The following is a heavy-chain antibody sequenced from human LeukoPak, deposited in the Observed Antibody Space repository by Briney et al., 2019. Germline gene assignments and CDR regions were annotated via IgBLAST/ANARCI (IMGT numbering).Heavy chain of an antibody. Sequence: PSETLSLTCAVYGGSFSGYYWSWIRQPPGKGLEWIGEINHSGTTNYNPSLKSRVSMSLDTSKNQFSLNLTSLTAADTAVYYCARGPPSGYHLLRYFNYWGQGTLVTVSS. CDR3: ARGPPSGYHLLRYFNY. V-gene: IGHV4-34*01. CDR2: INHSGTT. J-gene: IGHJ4*02. D-gene: IGHD5-12*01. CDR1: GGSFSGYY.